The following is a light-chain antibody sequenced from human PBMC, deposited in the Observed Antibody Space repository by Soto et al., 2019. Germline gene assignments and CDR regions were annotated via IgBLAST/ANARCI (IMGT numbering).Light chain of an antibody. CDR1: QSVSSN. J-gene: IGKJ1*01. Sequence: IVMTHSPLPLSVSPEERATPSFRPSQSVSSNLAWYQQKPGQALRLRIFGASSRANGIPARFSGGGSGTEYTLTISSLQHEEFAVYYCQQYNNWPPRTLGQGTKVDIK. CDR3: QQYNNWPPRT. V-gene: IGKV3-15*01. CDR2: GAS.